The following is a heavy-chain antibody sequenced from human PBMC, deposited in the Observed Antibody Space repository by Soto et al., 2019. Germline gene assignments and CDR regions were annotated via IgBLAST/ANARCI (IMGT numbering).Heavy chain of an antibody. CDR2: IAYDGSNR. Sequence: QVQLVDSGGGVVQPGRSLRLSCAASGFSISRYAMHWVRQAPGKGLEWVAVIAYDGSNRWYADSAKGRFTIYRHNSKNTVYLPMSSLRGEDTAVYYCARDLQAGTDNVNWFAPWGQGTLVPVSS. CDR1: GFSISRYA. CDR3: ARDLQAGTDNVNWFAP. D-gene: IGHD1-1*01. V-gene: IGHV3-30*04. J-gene: IGHJ5*02.